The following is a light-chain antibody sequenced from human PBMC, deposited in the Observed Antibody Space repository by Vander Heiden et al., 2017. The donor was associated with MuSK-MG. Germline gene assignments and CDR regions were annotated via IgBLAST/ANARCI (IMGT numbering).Light chain of an antibody. CDR1: HINSKS. J-gene: IGLJ2*01. CDR2: DDS. CDR3: QVWDSSSYHVV. V-gene: IGLV3-21*02. Sequence: SYVLTQPPSVSVAPGQTARITCEGVHINSKSVHWYQQRPGQAPLLVVYDDSDRPSGIPERFSGSNSGNTATRIISRVEAGDEADYYCQVWDSSSYHVVFGGGTKLTVL.